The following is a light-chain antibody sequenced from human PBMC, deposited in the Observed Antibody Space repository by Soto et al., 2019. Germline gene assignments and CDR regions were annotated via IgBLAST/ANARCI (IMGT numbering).Light chain of an antibody. CDR2: DAS. CDR1: QSVGKY. J-gene: IGKJ1*01. V-gene: IGKV3-11*01. Sequence: IVMIQSPATLSLTPGDRSRLSCSPSQSVGKYLVWYQQKLGQAPRPLIYDASNRAPGIPARFSGSVSGTGLPLTIVCLVRVAVAVYYRQQRGNRPSRTVGQGTKVDI. CDR3: QQRGNRPSRT.